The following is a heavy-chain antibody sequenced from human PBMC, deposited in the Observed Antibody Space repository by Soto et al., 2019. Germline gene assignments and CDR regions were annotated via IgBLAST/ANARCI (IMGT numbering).Heavy chain of an antibody. CDR2: IGTTGDT. V-gene: IGHV3-13*04. J-gene: IGHJ4*02. CDR3: ARAIGPTLFDY. D-gene: IGHD3-22*01. Sequence: PGGSLRLSCSASGFTFSSYDMHWVRQGTGKGLKWVSAIGTTGDTYYAGSVKGRFTISRENAKNSLYLQMNSLRAGDTAIYFCARAIGPTLFDYWGQGTLVTVSS. CDR1: GFTFSSYD.